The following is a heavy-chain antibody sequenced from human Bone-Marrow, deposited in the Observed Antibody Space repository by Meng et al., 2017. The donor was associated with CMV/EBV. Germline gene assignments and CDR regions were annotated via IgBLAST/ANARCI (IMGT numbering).Heavy chain of an antibody. CDR1: GFTFSDYY. D-gene: IGHD3-22*01. Sequence: GESLKISCAASGFTFSDYYMSWIRQAPGKGLEWVSYISSSGSTIYYADSVKGRFTISRDNAKNSLYLQMNSLRAEDTAVYYCARPYYYDSSGYYNYWGQGTLVTFSS. J-gene: IGHJ4*02. CDR3: ARPYYYDSSGYYNY. CDR2: ISSSGSTI. V-gene: IGHV3-11*04.